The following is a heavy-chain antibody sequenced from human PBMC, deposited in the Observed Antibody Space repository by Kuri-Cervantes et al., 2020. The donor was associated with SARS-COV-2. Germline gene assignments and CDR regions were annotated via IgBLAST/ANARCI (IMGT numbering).Heavy chain of an antibody. Sequence: GESLKISCKGSGYSFTSYWISWVRQMPGKGLEWMGRIDPSDSYTNYSPSFQGHVTISADKSISTACLRWSSLKASDTAMYYCARHPPVRGSSSWNWFDPWGQGTLVTASS. J-gene: IGHJ5*02. CDR1: GYSFTSYW. V-gene: IGHV5-10-1*01. CDR2: IDPSDSYT. D-gene: IGHD6-13*01. CDR3: ARHPPVRGSSSWNWFDP.